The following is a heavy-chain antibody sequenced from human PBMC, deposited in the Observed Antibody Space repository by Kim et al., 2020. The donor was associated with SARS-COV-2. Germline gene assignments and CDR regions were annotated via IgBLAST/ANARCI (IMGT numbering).Heavy chain of an antibody. CDR1: GFTFTTHS. Sequence: GGSLRLSCVSSGFTFTTHSMHWVRQAPGKGLEWVAFIWADESNKYYTDSVKGRFTISRDNSKKILYLQMNNLRAEDTAVYYCASAPPFSGYCLDSWGQGTLVTVST. V-gene: IGHV3-33*01. CDR3: ASAPPFSGYCLDS. J-gene: IGHJ4*02. CDR2: IWADESNK. D-gene: IGHD5-12*01.